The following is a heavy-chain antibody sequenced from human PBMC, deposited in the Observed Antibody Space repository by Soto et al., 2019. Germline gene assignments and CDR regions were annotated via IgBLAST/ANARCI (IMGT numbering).Heavy chain of an antibody. CDR1: GFTFSSYS. CDR2: ISSSSSYV. J-gene: IGHJ5*01. Sequence: EVQLVESGGGLVKPGGSLRLSCAASGFTFSSYSMNWVRQAPGKGLEWVSSISSSSSYVYYADSVKGRFTISRDNAKNSLYLQMNSLTAEDTAVYYCARDRHETTALAPYNLFESWGQGTLVTVSS. D-gene: IGHD1-1*01. CDR3: ARDRHETTALAPYNLFES. V-gene: IGHV3-21*01.